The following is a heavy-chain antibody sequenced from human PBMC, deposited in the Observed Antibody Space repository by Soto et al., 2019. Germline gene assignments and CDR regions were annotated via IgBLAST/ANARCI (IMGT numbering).Heavy chain of an antibody. CDR2: VSTDGRDT. CDR3: AKAVGVAVPTTRTFDI. Sequence: EVQLLESGGGLVQPGGSLRLSCAASGFTFNNYAMSWVRQAPGKGLQWVSIVSTDGRDTFYSDSVKGRFTISRDNSMNTLYLQMNVLRYDDTAIYYCAKAVGVAVPTTRTFDIWGQGTMVTVS. V-gene: IGHV3-23*01. D-gene: IGHD2-2*01. J-gene: IGHJ3*02. CDR1: GFTFNNYA.